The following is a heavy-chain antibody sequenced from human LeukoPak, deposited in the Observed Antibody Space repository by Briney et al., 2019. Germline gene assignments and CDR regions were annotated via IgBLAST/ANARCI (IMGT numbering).Heavy chain of an antibody. J-gene: IGHJ4*02. V-gene: IGHV1-18*04. D-gene: IGHD3-22*01. CDR1: GYTFTSHG. Sequence: ASVKVSCKASGYTFTSHGITWVRQAPGQGLEWMGWISAYNGNTNYAQKLQGRVTMTTDTSTSTAYMELRSLRSDDTAAYYCASHSAPSSYYYDSSGYSFDYWGQGTLVTVSS. CDR3: ASHSAPSSYYYDSSGYSFDY. CDR2: ISAYNGNT.